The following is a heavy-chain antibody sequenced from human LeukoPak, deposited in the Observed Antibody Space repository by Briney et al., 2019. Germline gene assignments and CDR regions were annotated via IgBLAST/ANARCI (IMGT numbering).Heavy chain of an antibody. V-gene: IGHV3-23*01. D-gene: IGHD5-24*01. CDR3: ARAGIVGRDGYNLIDRGEYYFDY. CDR1: GFTFSSYA. J-gene: IGHJ4*02. Sequence: GGSLRLSCAASGFTFSSYAMSWVRQAPGKGLEWVSAISGSGGSTYYADSVKGRFTISRDNSKNTLYLQMNSLRAEDTAVYYCARAGIVGRDGYNLIDRGEYYFDYWGQGTLVTVSS. CDR2: ISGSGGST.